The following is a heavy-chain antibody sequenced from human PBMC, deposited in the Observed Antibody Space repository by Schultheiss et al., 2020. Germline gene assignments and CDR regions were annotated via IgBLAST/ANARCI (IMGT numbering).Heavy chain of an antibody. CDR2: ISSSSSYI. CDR3: ARDLGHYYYGMDV. J-gene: IGHJ6*02. V-gene: IGHV3-21*01. CDR1: GFTFSSYS. Sequence: GSLILSCAASGFTFSSYSMNWVRQAPGKGLEWVSSISSSSSYIYYADSVKGRFTISRDNAKNSLYLQMNSLRAEDTAVYYCARDLGHYYYGMDVWGQGTTVTVSS.